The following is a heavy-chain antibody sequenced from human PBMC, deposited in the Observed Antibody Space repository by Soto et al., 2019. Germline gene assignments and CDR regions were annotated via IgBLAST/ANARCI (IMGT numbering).Heavy chain of an antibody. CDR1: GYTSTSYG. CDR2: ISAYNGNT. Sequence: ASVKVSCKASGYTSTSYGISWVRQAPGQGLEWMGWISAYNGNTNYAQKLQGRVTMTTDTSTSTAYMELRSLRSDDTAVYYCARADYDFWSGTLGMDVWGQGTTVTV. D-gene: IGHD3-3*01. V-gene: IGHV1-18*04. CDR3: ARADYDFWSGTLGMDV. J-gene: IGHJ6*02.